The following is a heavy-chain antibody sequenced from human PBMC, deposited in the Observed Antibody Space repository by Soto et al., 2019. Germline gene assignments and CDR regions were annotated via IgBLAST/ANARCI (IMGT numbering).Heavy chain of an antibody. J-gene: IGHJ4*02. CDR2: ISVYKAKT. CDR1: GYTFSKYG. CDR3: ARDHIIPAVGTLDY. Sequence: QVPLVQSGAEVKKPGASVKVSCKATGYTFSKYGISWVRQVPGQGLEWMGWISVYKAKTNYAQKFQGRVIMTTDTSTGTAYMELRTLRSDDTAVYYCARDHIIPAVGTLDYWGQGTLVIVSS. D-gene: IGHD6-13*01. V-gene: IGHV1-18*01.